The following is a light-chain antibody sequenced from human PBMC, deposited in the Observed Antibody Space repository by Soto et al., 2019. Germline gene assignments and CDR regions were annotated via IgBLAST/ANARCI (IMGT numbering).Light chain of an antibody. J-gene: IGLJ1*01. CDR1: SSDVGGYNY. CDR2: DVS. CDR3: SSYTSSTTYV. Sequence: QSALTQPASVSASPGQSIAISCTGTSSDVGGYNYVSWYQQHPGKAPKLMIYDVSNRPSGVSNRFSGSKSGNTASLSISGLKYEDEADYYCSSYTSSTTYVFGTGTKVXVL. V-gene: IGLV2-14*01.